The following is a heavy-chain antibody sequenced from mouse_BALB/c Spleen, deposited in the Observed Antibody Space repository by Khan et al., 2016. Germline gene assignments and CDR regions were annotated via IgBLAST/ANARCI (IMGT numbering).Heavy chain of an antibody. V-gene: IGHV3-8*02. CDR1: GDSITSGH. J-gene: IGHJ3*01. CDR3: ATWDYYGSAFAY. CDR2: ISHSGDS. Sequence: VQLKQSGPSLAKPSQTLSLTCSVTGDSITSGHWNWIRKFPGNKLDFMGYISHSGDSYYNPSLKSRISITRDTSKNQYYLQLNSVTTEDTATYYCATWDYYGSAFAYWGQGTLVTVSA. D-gene: IGHD1-2*01.